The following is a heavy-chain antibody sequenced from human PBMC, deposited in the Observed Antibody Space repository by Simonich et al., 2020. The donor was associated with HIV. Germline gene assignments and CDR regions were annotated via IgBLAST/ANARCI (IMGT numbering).Heavy chain of an antibody. V-gene: IGHV1-2*06. D-gene: IGHD2-2*01. CDR2: LNPNRGGT. CDR3: ARGRTIVVVPAAVDY. Sequence: QVQLVQSGAEGKKPGASVKVSCKASGYTFTGYYMHWVRQAPGQGFEWIGRLNPNRGGTNYAQRFQGRVTMTRDTSISTAYMELSRLRSDDTAVYYCARGRTIVVVPAAVDYWGQGTLVTVSS. J-gene: IGHJ4*02. CDR1: GYTFTGYY.